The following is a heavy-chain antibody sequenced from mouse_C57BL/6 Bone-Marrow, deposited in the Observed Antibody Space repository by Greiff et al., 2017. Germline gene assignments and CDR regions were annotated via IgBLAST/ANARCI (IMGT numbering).Heavy chain of an antibody. Sequence: VQLQPSGAELARPGASVKMSCKASGYTFTSYTMHWVKQRPGQGLEWIGYINPSSGYTKYNQKFKDKATLPADKSSSTAYMQLSSLTSEDSAVYYCARGGYAVYAMDYWGQGTSVTVSS. V-gene: IGHV1-4*01. CDR1: GYTFTSYT. J-gene: IGHJ4*01. D-gene: IGHD2-10*02. CDR3: ARGGYAVYAMDY. CDR2: INPSSGYT.